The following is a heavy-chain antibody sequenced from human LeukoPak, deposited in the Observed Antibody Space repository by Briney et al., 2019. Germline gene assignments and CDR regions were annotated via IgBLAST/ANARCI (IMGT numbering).Heavy chain of an antibody. CDR3: ARGYGDYVGS. CDR2: ISGSGGST. CDR1: GFTFSSYA. V-gene: IGHV3-23*01. D-gene: IGHD4-17*01. Sequence: GGSLRLSCAASGFTFSSYAMSWVRQAPGKGLEWVSAISGSGGSTYYADSMKGRFTISRDNSKNTLYLQMNSLRAEDTAVYYCARGYGDYVGSWGQGTLVTVSS. J-gene: IGHJ5*02.